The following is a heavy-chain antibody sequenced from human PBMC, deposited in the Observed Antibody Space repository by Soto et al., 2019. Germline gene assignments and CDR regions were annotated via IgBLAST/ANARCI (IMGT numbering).Heavy chain of an antibody. D-gene: IGHD2-15*01. J-gene: IGHJ4*02. CDR2: IKQDGSEK. V-gene: IGHV3-7*05. CDR1: GFTFSSYW. Sequence: GSLRLSCAASGFTFSSYWMSWVRQAPGKGLEWVANIKQDGSEKYYVDSVKGRFTISRDNAKNSLYLQMNSLRAEDTAVYYCTREGCSGGSCYSRAPFDYWGQGTLVTVSS. CDR3: TREGCSGGSCYSRAPFDY.